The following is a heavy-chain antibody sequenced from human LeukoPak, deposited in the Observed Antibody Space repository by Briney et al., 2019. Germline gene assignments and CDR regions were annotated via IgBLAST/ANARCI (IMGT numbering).Heavy chain of an antibody. V-gene: IGHV4-59*01. J-gene: IGHJ6*03. CDR3: ARGYSYGYYYYYYMDV. D-gene: IGHD5-18*01. CDR2: IYYSGST. CDR1: GDSISSYY. Sequence: SETLSLTCTVSGDSISSYYWSWIRQPPGKGLEWIGYIYYSGSTNYNPSLKSRVTISVDTSKNQFSLKLSSVTAADTAVYYCARGYSYGYYYYYYMDVWGKGTTVTVSS.